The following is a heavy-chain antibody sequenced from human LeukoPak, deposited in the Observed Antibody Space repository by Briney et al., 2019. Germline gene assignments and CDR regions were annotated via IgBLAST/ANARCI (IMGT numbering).Heavy chain of an antibody. J-gene: IGHJ4*02. CDR3: ARHVGISF. CDR2: IREDGTEK. V-gene: IGHV3-7*01. D-gene: IGHD7-27*01. CDR1: GFTFSGAW. Sequence: GGSLRLSCTASGFTFSGAWMTWVRQAPGKGLEWVANIREDGTEKNYVDSVKGRFTISRDNAKNSLFLQMSNLRDGDTAIYYCARHVGISFWGQGTLVTVSS.